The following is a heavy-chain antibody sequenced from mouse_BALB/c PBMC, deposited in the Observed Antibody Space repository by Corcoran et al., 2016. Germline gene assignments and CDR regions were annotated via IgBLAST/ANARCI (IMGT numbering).Heavy chain of an antibody. J-gene: IGHJ1*01. D-gene: IGHD1-1*01. Sequence: QVQLVQSGAEVKKPGASVKVSCKASGYTFTSYDINWVRQATGQGLEWMGWMNPNSGNTGYAQKFQGRVTMTRNTSISTAYMELSSLRSEDTAVYYCARVMVSGWPSYYYYGMDIWGQGTTVTVSS. CDR1: GYTFTSYD. CDR3: ARVMVSGWPSYYYYGMDI. V-gene: IGHV1-81*01. CDR2: MNPNSGNT.